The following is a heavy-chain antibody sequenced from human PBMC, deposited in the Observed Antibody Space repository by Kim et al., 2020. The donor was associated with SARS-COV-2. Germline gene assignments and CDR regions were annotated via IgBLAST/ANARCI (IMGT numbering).Heavy chain of an antibody. J-gene: IGHJ4*02. D-gene: IGHD2-2*01. CDR2: IHDSGRT. CDR1: GDSLSSYY. CDR3: ARRSTPENYFDS. V-gene: IGHV4-59*08. Sequence: SETLSLTCTVSGDSLSSYYWSWIRQPPGKALEWIGYIHDSGRTTYNPSLKSRVTLSVDTSKNQFSLKVSSVTAADTAVYYCARRSTPENYFDSWGQGTLV.